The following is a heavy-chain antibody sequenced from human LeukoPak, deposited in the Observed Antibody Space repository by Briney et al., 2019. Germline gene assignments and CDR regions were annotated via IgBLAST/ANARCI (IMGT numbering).Heavy chain of an antibody. Sequence: GGSLRLSCAASGFTFSNYWMTWVRQAPGKGLEWVANMNQDGSQKYYVDSVRGRFTISRDNAKSSLYLQMNSVRAEDTAVYYCARDVGYYCGPGTLVTVSS. CDR1: GFTFSNYW. CDR3: ARDVGYY. CDR2: MNQDGSQK. V-gene: IGHV3-7*03. D-gene: IGHD1-26*01. J-gene: IGHJ4*02.